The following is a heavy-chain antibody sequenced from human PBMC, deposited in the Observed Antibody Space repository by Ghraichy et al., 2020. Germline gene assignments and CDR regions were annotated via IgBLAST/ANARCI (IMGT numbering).Heavy chain of an antibody. CDR1: GFTSGDYW. CDR2: IKPDGRDK. Sequence: GGSLRLSCAASGFTSGDYWMTWVRQAPGKGLEWVANIKPDGRDKYYVDSVEGRFTISRDNAENSVYLQMNSLRAEDTAVYYCARGPTYILTGYSVDSWGQGTLVTVSS. D-gene: IGHD3-9*01. V-gene: IGHV3-7*01. CDR3: ARGPTYILTGYSVDS. J-gene: IGHJ4*02.